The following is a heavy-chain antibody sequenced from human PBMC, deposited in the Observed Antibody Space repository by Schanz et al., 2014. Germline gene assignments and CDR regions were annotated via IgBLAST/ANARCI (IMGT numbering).Heavy chain of an antibody. CDR3: VRVPSRDVSFDL. V-gene: IGHV1-46*01. Sequence: QVQLVQSGAEVKKPGASVKVSCKASGYTFTRYYIHWVRQAPGQGLEWMGMINPSGGSTTYAQKFQGRVTITRDTSASTAYMELRSLRSDDTAHYYCVRVPSRDVSFDLWGRGTLVTVSS. J-gene: IGHJ2*01. CDR2: INPSGGST. CDR1: GYTFTRYY. D-gene: IGHD3-16*01.